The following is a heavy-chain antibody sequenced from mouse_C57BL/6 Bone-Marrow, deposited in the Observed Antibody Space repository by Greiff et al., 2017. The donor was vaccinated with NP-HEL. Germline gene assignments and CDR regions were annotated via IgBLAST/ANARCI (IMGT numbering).Heavy chain of an antibody. J-gene: IGHJ4*01. CDR1: GYTFTNYW. Sequence: VKLMESGAELVRPGTSVKMSCKASGYTFTNYWIGWAKQRPGHGLEWIGDIYPGGGYTNYNEKFKGKATLTADKSSSTAYMQFSSLTSEDSAIYYCARWGTTVVAGAMDYWGQGTSVTVSS. CDR2: IYPGGGYT. V-gene: IGHV1-63*01. CDR3: ARWGTTVVAGAMDY. D-gene: IGHD1-1*01.